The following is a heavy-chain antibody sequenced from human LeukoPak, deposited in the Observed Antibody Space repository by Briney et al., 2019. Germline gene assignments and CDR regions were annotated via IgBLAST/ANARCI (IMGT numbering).Heavy chain of an antibody. CDR3: AKGNYYYMDV. V-gene: IGHV3-43*01. Sequence: GGSLRLSCAASGFTFDEYTMHWVRQAPGKCLEWVSPISWDGGSTYYADSVKGRFTISRGNSKNSLYLQMNSLRTEDTALYYCAKGNYYYMDVWGKGTTVTVSS. J-gene: IGHJ6*03. CDR1: GFTFDEYT. CDR2: ISWDGGST.